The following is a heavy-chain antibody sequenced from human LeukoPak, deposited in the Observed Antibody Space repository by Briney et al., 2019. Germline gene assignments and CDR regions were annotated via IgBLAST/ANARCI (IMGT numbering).Heavy chain of an antibody. V-gene: IGHV4-59*08. Sequence: SETLSLTCTVSRGSISSYYWSWIRQPAGKGLEWIGSIYHSGSTYYNPSLKSRVTISVDTSKNQFSLKLSSVTAADTAVYYCARPSLVPAAIMNWGQGTLVTVSS. J-gene: IGHJ4*02. CDR3: ARPSLVPAAIMN. D-gene: IGHD2-2*02. CDR1: RGSISSYY. CDR2: IYHSGST.